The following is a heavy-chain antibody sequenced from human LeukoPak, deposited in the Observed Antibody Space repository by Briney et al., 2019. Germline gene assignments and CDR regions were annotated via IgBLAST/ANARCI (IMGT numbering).Heavy chain of an antibody. V-gene: IGHV3-23*01. Sequence: GGSLRLSCAASGFTFNNYAMSWVRQAPGKGLEWVSAISGSADGTYYTNSVKGRFTIPRDNSKNTLYLQMDSLRAEDTAVYYCAKDRNQGSWYSYFDYWGQGTLVTVSS. J-gene: IGHJ4*02. D-gene: IGHD6-13*01. CDR2: ISGSADGT. CDR1: GFTFNNYA. CDR3: AKDRNQGSWYSYFDY.